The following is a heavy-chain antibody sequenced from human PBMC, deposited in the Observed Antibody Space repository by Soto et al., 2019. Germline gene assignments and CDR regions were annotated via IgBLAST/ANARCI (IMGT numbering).Heavy chain of an antibody. CDR2: ISAYNGNT. CDR3: ARVVDAYYYDRVVPKGVYYFDY. V-gene: IGHV1-18*01. J-gene: IGHJ4*02. D-gene: IGHD3-22*01. Sequence: QVQLVQSGAEVKKPGASVKVSCKASGYTFTSYGISWVGQAPGQGLEWMGWISAYNGNTNYAQKLQGRVTMTTDTSTSTAYMELRSLRSDDTAVYYCARVVDAYYYDRVVPKGVYYFDYWGQGTLVTVSS. CDR1: GYTFTSYG.